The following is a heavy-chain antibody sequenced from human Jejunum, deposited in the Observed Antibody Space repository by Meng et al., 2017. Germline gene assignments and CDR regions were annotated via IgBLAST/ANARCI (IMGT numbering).Heavy chain of an antibody. Sequence: QVQMEQSGAEVRKPGASVKVSCRASGYTLNGFYMHWVRQAPGQGLEWMGRINTNTGGTNYAQNFKGSITLTRDTSTVYMEVNRLRSDDTAMYYCAGRSYNYDDYFDFWGRGTLVTVS. V-gene: IGHV1-2*06. CDR3: AGRSYNYDDYFDF. CDR2: INTNTGGT. D-gene: IGHD5-24*01. CDR1: GYTLNGFY. J-gene: IGHJ4*02.